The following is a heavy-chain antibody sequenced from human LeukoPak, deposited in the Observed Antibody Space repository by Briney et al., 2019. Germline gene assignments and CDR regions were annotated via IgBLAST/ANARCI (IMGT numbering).Heavy chain of an antibody. D-gene: IGHD6-13*01. CDR1: GYTFTSYA. V-gene: IGHV1-3*01. CDR3: ARVPRYSSSWYGALDY. CDR2: INAGNGNT. Sequence: ASVKVSCKASGYTFTSYAMHWVRQAPGQRLEWMGWINAGNGNTKYSQKFQGRVTITRDISASTAYMELSSLRSEDTAVYYCARVPRYSSSWYGALDYWGQGTLVTVSS. J-gene: IGHJ4*02.